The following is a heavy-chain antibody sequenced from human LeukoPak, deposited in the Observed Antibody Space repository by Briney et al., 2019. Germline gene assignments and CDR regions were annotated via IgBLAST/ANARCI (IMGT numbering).Heavy chain of an antibody. CDR2: IYHSGST. CDR1: GYSISSGYY. D-gene: IGHD2-15*01. Sequence: PSETLSLTCAVSGYSISSGYYWGWIRQPPGKGREWIGSIYHSGSTYYNPSLKSRVTISVDTSKNQFSLKLSSVTAADMAVYYCARDRLYCSGGSCYLNWFDPWGQGTLVTVSS. J-gene: IGHJ5*02. CDR3: ARDRLYCSGGSCYLNWFDP. V-gene: IGHV4-38-2*02.